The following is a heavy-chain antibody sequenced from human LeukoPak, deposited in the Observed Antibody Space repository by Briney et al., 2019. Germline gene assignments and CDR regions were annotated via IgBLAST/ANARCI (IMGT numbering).Heavy chain of an antibody. Sequence: SETLSLTCTVSGGSISSHYWSWIRQPPGKGLEWIGYIYYGGSTNYNPSLKSRVTISVDTPKNQFSLKLSSVTAADTAVYYCARDGVYCTNGVCYHNWFDPWGQGTLVTVSS. CDR3: ARDGVYCTNGVCYHNWFDP. CDR1: GGSISSHY. V-gene: IGHV4-59*11. CDR2: IYYGGST. J-gene: IGHJ5*02. D-gene: IGHD2-8*01.